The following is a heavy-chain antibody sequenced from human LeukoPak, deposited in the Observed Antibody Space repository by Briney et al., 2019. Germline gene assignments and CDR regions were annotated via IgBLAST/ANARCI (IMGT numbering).Heavy chain of an antibody. V-gene: IGHV5-51*01. CDR2: IYPGDSDT. J-gene: IGHJ4*02. D-gene: IGHD6-19*01. Sequence: GASLKISCKGSGSSFTNYWIGWVRPMPGKGLEWMGIIYPGDSDTRYSPSFQGQVTISADKSISTAYLQWSSLKASDTAMYYCARHSSGWYGPGDYWGQGTLVTVSS. CDR1: GSSFTNYW. CDR3: ARHSSGWYGPGDY.